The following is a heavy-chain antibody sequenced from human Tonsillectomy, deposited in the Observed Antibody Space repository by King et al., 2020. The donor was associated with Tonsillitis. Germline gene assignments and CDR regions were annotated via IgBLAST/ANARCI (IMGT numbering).Heavy chain of an antibody. CDR3: AKPKESGSYVYFDY. Sequence: DVQLVESGGGLVQPGGSLRLSCAASGFTLSSYAMSWVRQAPGKGLEWVSVISGSAGTTYYADSVRGRFTTSRDTSKNTLYLQMNSLSAEDTAVYYCAKPKESGSYVYFDYWGQGTLVTVSS. D-gene: IGHD1-26*01. J-gene: IGHJ4*02. CDR2: ISGSAGTT. CDR1: GFTLSSYA. V-gene: IGHV3-23*04.